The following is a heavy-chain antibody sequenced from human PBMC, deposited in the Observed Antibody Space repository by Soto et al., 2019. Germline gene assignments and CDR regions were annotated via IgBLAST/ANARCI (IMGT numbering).Heavy chain of an antibody. V-gene: IGHV4-34*01. D-gene: IGHD2-21*01. CDR2: INHSGRN. CDR1: GESFSGYS. J-gene: IGHJ4*02. CDR3: ARGATRIQLWPFDF. Sequence: SETLSLTCAVCGESFSGYSWSWIRQSPGKGLEWIGDINHSGRNNFNPSLQSRVTMSVDTSKNQFSLSLSSVTAADTAMYYCARGATRIQLWPFDFWGQGTLVTVSS.